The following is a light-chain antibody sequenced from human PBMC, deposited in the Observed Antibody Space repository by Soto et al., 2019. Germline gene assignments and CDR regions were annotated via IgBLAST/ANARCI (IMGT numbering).Light chain of an antibody. Sequence: DIQMTQSPSTLSASVGDRVTITCRASQSISSWLAWYQQKPGKAPKLLIYDASSLESGVPSRFSGSGSGTEFTLTISSLQPDDSATYYCQQYTNFPLTFGGGTKVDIK. V-gene: IGKV1-5*01. J-gene: IGKJ4*01. CDR2: DAS. CDR1: QSISSW. CDR3: QQYTNFPLT.